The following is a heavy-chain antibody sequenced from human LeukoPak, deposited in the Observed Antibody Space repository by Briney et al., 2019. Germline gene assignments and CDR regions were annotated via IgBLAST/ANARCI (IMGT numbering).Heavy chain of an antibody. Sequence: ASVKVSCKTSGYTFTSYDINLVRQATGQGLEWMGWMNPNSGNTGYAQKFQGRVTMTRNTSISTAYMELSSLRPEDTAFYYCARSDPYYYDRSGYPKNDYWGQGTLVTVSS. CDR1: GYTFTSYD. CDR3: ARSDPYYYDRSGYPKNDY. V-gene: IGHV1-8*01. CDR2: MNPNSGNT. J-gene: IGHJ4*02. D-gene: IGHD3-22*01.